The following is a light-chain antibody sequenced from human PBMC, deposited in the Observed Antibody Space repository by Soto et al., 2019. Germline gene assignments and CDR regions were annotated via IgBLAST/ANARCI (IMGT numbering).Light chain of an antibody. CDR1: QNVANY. CDR3: QKCSSWPQT. CDR2: ESF. Sequence: EIVLTQSPATLSLSPGERATLSCRASQNVANYLVWYQQKPGQAPRLLIYESFNRATGIAARFSGSGSATDFILTISSLEPADFAVYYCQKCSSWPQTLARGTNVDI. J-gene: IGKJ4*02. V-gene: IGKV3-11*01.